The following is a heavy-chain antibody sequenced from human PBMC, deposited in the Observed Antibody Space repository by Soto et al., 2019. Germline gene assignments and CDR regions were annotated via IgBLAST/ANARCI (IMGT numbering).Heavy chain of an antibody. V-gene: IGHV3-15*07. CDR3: STGLGTYYSRFDY. Sequence: EVQLVASGGGLVKPGGSLTLSCAASGFTFKRAWMNWVRQAPGKGLEWVGRIKSGIDGEATDYGAPVKGRFTISRDDSRNTLSLQMNRLKTEDTAIYYCSTGLGTYYSRFDYWGRGTLVTVSS. D-gene: IGHD3-10*01. J-gene: IGHJ4*02. CDR1: GFTFKRAW. CDR2: IKSGIDGEAT.